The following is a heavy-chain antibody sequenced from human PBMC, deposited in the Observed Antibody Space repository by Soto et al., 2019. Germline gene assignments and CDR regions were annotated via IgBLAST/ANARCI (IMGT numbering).Heavy chain of an antibody. J-gene: IGHJ6*02. V-gene: IGHV3-30-3*01. CDR1: GFTFISTA. Sequence: GRPLRLSGAAPGFTFISTAMHWGRQAPGKGLEWVAVISYDGSNKYYADSVKGRFTISRDNSKTTLYLQINSLRAEDTAVYYCARDIAAAGTHYSYGMDVWGQGTTVTVSS. D-gene: IGHD6-13*01. CDR3: ARDIAAAGTHYSYGMDV. CDR2: ISYDGSNK.